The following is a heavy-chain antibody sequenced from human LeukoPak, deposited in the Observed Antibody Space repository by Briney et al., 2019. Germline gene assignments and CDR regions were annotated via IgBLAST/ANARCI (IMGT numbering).Heavy chain of an antibody. D-gene: IGHD3-10*01. CDR3: AKKGESLDYYYMDV. V-gene: IGHV3-23*01. CDR2: ISGSGGRT. J-gene: IGHJ6*02. CDR1: GFTFSHYA. Sequence: GGSLRLSCAVSGFTFSHYAMSWVRQAPGKGLEWVSGISGSGGRTYYADSVKGRFTISRDNSKNTVHVQMNSLRAEDTAVYYCAKKGESLDYYYMDVWGQGTTVTVSS.